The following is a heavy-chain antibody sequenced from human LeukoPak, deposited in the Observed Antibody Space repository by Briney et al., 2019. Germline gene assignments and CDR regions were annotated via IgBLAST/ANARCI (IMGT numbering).Heavy chain of an antibody. V-gene: IGHV3-23*01. Sequence: GGSLRLSCAASGFTFSSYAMAWVRQAPGKGLEWVSSISGSGGSTYYADSVKGRFTISRDNSKNTLYLQMNSLRAEDTAVYYCAKSRVVPAASSLFDYWGQGTLVTVSS. CDR3: AKSRVVPAASSLFDY. J-gene: IGHJ4*02. CDR1: GFTFSSYA. D-gene: IGHD2-2*01. CDR2: ISGSGGST.